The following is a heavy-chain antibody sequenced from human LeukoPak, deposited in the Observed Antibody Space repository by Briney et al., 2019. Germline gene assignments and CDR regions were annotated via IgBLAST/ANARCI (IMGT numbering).Heavy chain of an antibody. Sequence: PSETLSLTCTVSDGSISSSSYYWGWIRQPPGKGLEWIGSIYYSGSTYYNPSLKSRVTISVDTSKNQFSLKLSSVTAADTAVYYCARQFYKVRAFDIWGQGTMVTVSS. V-gene: IGHV4-39*01. CDR2: IYYSGST. D-gene: IGHD2/OR15-2a*01. J-gene: IGHJ3*02. CDR3: ARQFYKVRAFDI. CDR1: DGSISSSSYY.